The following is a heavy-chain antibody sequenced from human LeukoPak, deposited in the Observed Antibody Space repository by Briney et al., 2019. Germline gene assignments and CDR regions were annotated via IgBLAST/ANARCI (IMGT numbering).Heavy chain of an antibody. J-gene: IGHJ4*02. Sequence: PGGSLRLSCAASGFTFDDYAMHWVRQAPGKGLEWVSGISWNSGSIGYADSVKGRFTISRDNAKNSLYLQMNSLRAEDTALYYCAKSAGGIAVDYWGQGTLVTVSS. CDR2: ISWNSGSI. D-gene: IGHD6-19*01. CDR1: GFTFDDYA. V-gene: IGHV3-9*01. CDR3: AKSAGGIAVDY.